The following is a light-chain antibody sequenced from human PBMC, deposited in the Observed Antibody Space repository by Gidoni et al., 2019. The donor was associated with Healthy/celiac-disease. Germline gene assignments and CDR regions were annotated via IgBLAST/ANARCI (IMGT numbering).Light chain of an antibody. V-gene: IGKV3-11*01. Sequence: EIVLTQSTATLSLSPGERATLSCRARQSVSSYLAWYQQKPGQAPRLLLYDASNRATGIPARLSGSGSGTDFTLTISILEPEDFAVYSCQQRSNWPPKITFXQXTRLEIK. CDR2: DAS. CDR3: QQRSNWPPKIT. CDR1: QSVSSY. J-gene: IGKJ5*01.